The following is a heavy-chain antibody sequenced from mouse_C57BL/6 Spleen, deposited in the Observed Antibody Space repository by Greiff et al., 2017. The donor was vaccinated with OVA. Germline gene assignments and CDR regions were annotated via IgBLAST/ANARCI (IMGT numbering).Heavy chain of an antibody. Sequence: VQLQQPGAELVKPGASVKLSCKASGYTFTSYWMQWVKQRPGQGLEWIGEIDPSDSYTNSNQKFKGKATLTVDTSSSTAYMQLSSLTSEDSAVYYCARGDGYYLDYWGQGTTLTVSS. CDR2: IDPSDSYT. CDR3: ARGDGYYLDY. CDR1: GYTFTSYW. V-gene: IGHV1-50*01. J-gene: IGHJ2*01. D-gene: IGHD2-3*01.